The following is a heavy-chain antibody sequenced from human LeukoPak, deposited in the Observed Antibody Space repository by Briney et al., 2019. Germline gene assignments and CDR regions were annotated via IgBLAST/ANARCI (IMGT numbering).Heavy chain of an antibody. Sequence: PSETLSLTCAVYGGSFSGYYWSWIRQPPGKGLEWIGEINHSGSTNYNPSLKSRVTISVDTSKNQFSLKLSSVTAADTAVYYCARKTRLSGWYSGAFWFDPWGQGTLVTVSS. J-gene: IGHJ5*02. D-gene: IGHD6-19*01. CDR1: GGSFSGYY. CDR2: INHSGST. V-gene: IGHV4-34*01. CDR3: ARKTRLSGWYSGAFWFDP.